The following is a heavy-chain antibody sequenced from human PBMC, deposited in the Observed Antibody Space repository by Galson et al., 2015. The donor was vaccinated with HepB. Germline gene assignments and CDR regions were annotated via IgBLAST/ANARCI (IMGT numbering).Heavy chain of an antibody. CDR3: ARYYYDSSGYNPYYYGMDV. CDR2: IIPIFGTA. Sequence: SCKASGGTFSSYAINWVRQAPGQGLEWMGGIIPIFGTANYAQKFQGRVTITADESTSTAYMELSSLRSEDTAVYYCARYYYDSSGYNPYYYGMDVWGQGTTVTVSS. CDR1: GGTFSSYA. V-gene: IGHV1-69*01. D-gene: IGHD3-22*01. J-gene: IGHJ6*02.